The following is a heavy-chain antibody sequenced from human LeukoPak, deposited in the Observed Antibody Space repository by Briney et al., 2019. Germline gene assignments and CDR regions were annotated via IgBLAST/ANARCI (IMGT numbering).Heavy chain of an antibody. V-gene: IGHV4-34*01. CDR1: GGSFSGYY. Sequence: PSETLSLTCAVYGGSFSGYYWSWIRQPPGKGLEWIGEINHSGSTNYNPSLKSRVTISVDTSKNQFSLKLSSVTAADTAVYYCARGATLDSSGYPYNWFDPWGQGTLVTVSS. J-gene: IGHJ5*02. CDR2: INHSGST. CDR3: ARGATLDSSGYPYNWFDP. D-gene: IGHD3-22*01.